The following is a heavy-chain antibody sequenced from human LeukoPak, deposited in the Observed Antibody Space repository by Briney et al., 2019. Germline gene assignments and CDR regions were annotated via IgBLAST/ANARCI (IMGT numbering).Heavy chain of an antibody. V-gene: IGHV5-51*01. D-gene: IGHD3-22*01. CDR3: ARQGDSSGYYDYALDY. J-gene: IGHJ4*02. Sequence: GESLKISCKGSGYSFTSYWIAWVRQMPGKGLEWMGIIYPGDSDTRYSPSFQGQVTISADKSISTAYLQWSSLKASDTAMYYCARQGDSSGYYDYALDYWGQGTLVTVSS. CDR2: IYPGDSDT. CDR1: GYSFTSYW.